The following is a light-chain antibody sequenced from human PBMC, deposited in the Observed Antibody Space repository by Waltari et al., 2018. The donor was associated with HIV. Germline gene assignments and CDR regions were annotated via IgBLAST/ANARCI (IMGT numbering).Light chain of an antibody. J-gene: IGLJ3*02. CDR3: QLWDTYREVWV. Sequence: SFALTQPPSVSVAPGQTAKITCGAYNIGSKSVHWYQHIPGQAPVLVVYHDSARPSRIPERFSGSNSGNTATLTISEVEAGDEADYFCQLWDTYREVWVFGGGSTLTVL. V-gene: IGLV3-21*02. CDR1: NIGSKS. CDR2: HDS.